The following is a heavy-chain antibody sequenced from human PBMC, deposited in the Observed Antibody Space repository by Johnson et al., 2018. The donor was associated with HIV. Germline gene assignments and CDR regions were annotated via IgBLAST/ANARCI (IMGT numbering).Heavy chain of an antibody. Sequence: VQLVESGGGLVKPGGSLRLSCAASGFIFSDYYMTWIRQAPGRGLEWVSYISSSGSTIYYADSVKGRFTISRDNAKNSLYLQMNSLRAEDTAVYYCARYCSSTSCYNAFDIWGQGTMVTVSS. V-gene: IGHV3-11*04. CDR2: ISSSGSTI. D-gene: IGHD2-2*02. CDR1: GFIFSDYY. J-gene: IGHJ3*02. CDR3: ARYCSSTSCYNAFDI.